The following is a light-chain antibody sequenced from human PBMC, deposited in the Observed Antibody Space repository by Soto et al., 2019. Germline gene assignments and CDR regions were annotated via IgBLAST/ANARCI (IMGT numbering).Light chain of an antibody. Sequence: QSLLTQPPSLSAAPGQKVTISCSVSSSNIGGNSVSWYQQLPVTAPKLLIYDDNKRPSGIPDRFSGSKSGTSATLGITGFQTGDEADYYCGSWDSSLSAYVFGTGTKVNVL. V-gene: IGLV1-51*01. CDR3: GSWDSSLSAYV. CDR1: SSNIGGNS. CDR2: DDN. J-gene: IGLJ1*01.